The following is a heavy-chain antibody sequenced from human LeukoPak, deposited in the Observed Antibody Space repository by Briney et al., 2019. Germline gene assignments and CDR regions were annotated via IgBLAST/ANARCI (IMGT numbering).Heavy chain of an antibody. J-gene: IGHJ4*02. CDR3: ARGVLLWFGEPLRTDDY. V-gene: IGHV7-4-1*02. Sequence: ASVKVSCKASGYTFTSYAMNWVRQAPGQGLEWMGWINTNTGNPTYAQGFTGRFVFSLDTSVSTAYLQISSLKAEDTAVYYCARGVLLWFGEPLRTDDYWGQGTLVTVSS. D-gene: IGHD3-10*01. CDR1: GYTFTSYA. CDR2: INTNTGNP.